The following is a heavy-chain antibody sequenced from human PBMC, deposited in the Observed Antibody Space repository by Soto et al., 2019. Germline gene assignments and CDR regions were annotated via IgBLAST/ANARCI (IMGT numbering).Heavy chain of an antibody. CDR1: GFTFSSYA. Sequence: EVQLLESGGGLVQPGGSLRLSCAASGFTFSSYAMSWVRQAPGKGLEWVSAISGSGGSTYYADSVNGPFTISRDNSKNTLYLQMNTLRADDTAVYDCPKDPGASSDWPGGLYWGQGNLVTVSS. V-gene: IGHV3-23*01. CDR3: PKDPGASSDWPGGLY. CDR2: ISGSGGST. J-gene: IGHJ4*02. D-gene: IGHD6-19*01.